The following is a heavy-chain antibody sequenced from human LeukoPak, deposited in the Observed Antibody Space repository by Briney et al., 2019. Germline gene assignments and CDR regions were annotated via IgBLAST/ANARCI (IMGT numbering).Heavy chain of an antibody. CDR2: ISSTSNHR. CDR3: ATRVTADSYEGFDI. V-gene: IGHV3-21*06. D-gene: IGHD6-13*01. CDR1: GFIFRSLT. Sequence: GGSLRLSCAASGFIFRSLTMSWARQAPGKGLEWVAAISSTSNHRYHADSVKGRFTISRDNDKNSLFLQMNSLRAEDTALYYCATRVTADSYEGFDIWGQSKMVTVSS. J-gene: IGHJ3*02.